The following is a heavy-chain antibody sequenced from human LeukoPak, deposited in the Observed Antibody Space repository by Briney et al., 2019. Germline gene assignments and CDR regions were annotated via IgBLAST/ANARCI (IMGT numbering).Heavy chain of an antibody. V-gene: IGHV3-23*01. Sequence: GGSLRLSCAVSGITLSNYGMSWVRQAPGKGLEWVAGISDSGGRTNYADSVKGRFTISRDNPKNTLYLQMNSLRAEDTAVYFCAKRGVVIRVILVGFHKEAYYFDSWGQGALVTVSS. D-gene: IGHD3-22*01. CDR3: AKRGVVIRVILVGFHKEAYYFDS. CDR2: ISDSGGRT. CDR1: GITLSNYG. J-gene: IGHJ4*02.